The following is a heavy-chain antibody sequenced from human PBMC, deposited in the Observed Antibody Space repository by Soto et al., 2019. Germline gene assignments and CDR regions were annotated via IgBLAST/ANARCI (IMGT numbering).Heavy chain of an antibody. D-gene: IGHD1-7*01. CDR1: GGTFSSYA. CDR3: ARDLDDYVGWNYGEYGMDV. Sequence: QVQLVQSGAEVKKPGSSVKVSCKASGGTFSSYAISWVRQAPGQGLEWMGGIIPIFGTANYAQKFQGRVTITADESTSTAYMELSSLRSEDTAVYYCARDLDDYVGWNYGEYGMDVWGQGTTVTVSS. V-gene: IGHV1-69*01. CDR2: IIPIFGTA. J-gene: IGHJ6*02.